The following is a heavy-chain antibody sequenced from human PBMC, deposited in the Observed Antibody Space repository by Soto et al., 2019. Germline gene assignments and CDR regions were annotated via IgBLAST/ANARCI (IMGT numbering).Heavy chain of an antibody. CDR1: GFTFSDHY. J-gene: IGHJ3*01. V-gene: IGHV3-72*01. CDR3: ARSLPGTYGAFDL. Sequence: PGGSLRLSCAASGFTFSDHYMDWVRQAPGKGLEWVGRTRDKTNSYTTEYAASVKGRFTISRDDSKSSLYLQMNSLKTEDTAVYYCARSLPGTYGAFDLWGQGTMVTVSS. D-gene: IGHD1-7*01. CDR2: TRDKTNSYTT.